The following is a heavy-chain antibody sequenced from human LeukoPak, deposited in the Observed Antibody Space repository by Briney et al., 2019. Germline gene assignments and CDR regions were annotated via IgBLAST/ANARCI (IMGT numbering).Heavy chain of an antibody. CDR3: ARVTAYRGYYYYYMDV. CDR2: IKQDGSEK. Sequence: QPGGSLRLSCAASGFTFSSYWMSWVRQAPGKGLEWVANIKQDGSEKYYVDSVKGRFTNSRDNAKNSLYLQMNSLRAEDTAVYYCARVTAYRGYYYYYMDVWGKGTTVTVSS. CDR1: GFTFSSYW. J-gene: IGHJ6*03. D-gene: IGHD1-14*01. V-gene: IGHV3-7*01.